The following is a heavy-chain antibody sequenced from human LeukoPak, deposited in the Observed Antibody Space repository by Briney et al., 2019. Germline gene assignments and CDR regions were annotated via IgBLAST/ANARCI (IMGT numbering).Heavy chain of an antibody. J-gene: IGHJ4*02. CDR1: GGSISSYY. D-gene: IGHD5-12*01. CDR2: IYYSGST. V-gene: IGHV4-59*08. CDR3: ARRVYRGYDDY. Sequence: SETLSLTCTVSGGSISSYYWTWIRQPPGKGLEWIGDIYYSGSTNYNPSLKSRVTILVDTYKNQFSLKLSSGMAADAAVYYCARRVYRGYDDYWGPGNLVTVSS.